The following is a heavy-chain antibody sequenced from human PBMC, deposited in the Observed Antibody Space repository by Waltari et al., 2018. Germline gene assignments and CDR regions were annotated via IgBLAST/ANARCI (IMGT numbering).Heavy chain of an antibody. CDR1: GGSISSSSYY. Sequence: QLQLQESGPGLVKPSETLSLTCTVSGGSISSSSYYWGWIRQPPGKGLEWVSTIYGSDSSEHHIASAKGRFTISRDNSNNMVFLQMNSLRVEDTGLYYCAKDRWPDSKWDADYWGQGTQVTVSS. D-gene: IGHD3-22*01. J-gene: IGHJ4*02. V-gene: IGHV4-39*07. CDR2: IYGSDSSE. CDR3: AKDRWPDSKWDADY.